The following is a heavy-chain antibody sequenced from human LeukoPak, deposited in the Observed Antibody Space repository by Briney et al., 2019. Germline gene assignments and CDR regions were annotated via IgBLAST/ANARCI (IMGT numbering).Heavy chain of an antibody. CDR3: ARARYCSGGSCFHYFDY. CDR2: IYHSGST. V-gene: IGHV4-30-2*01. CDR1: GGSISSGGYS. J-gene: IGHJ4*02. Sequence: SQTLALTCAVSGGSISSGGYSWSWSRQPPGKGLEWIGYIYHSGSTYYNPSLKSRVTISVDRSKNQFSLKLSSVTAADTAVYYCARARYCSGGSCFHYFDYWGQGTLVTVSS. D-gene: IGHD2-15*01.